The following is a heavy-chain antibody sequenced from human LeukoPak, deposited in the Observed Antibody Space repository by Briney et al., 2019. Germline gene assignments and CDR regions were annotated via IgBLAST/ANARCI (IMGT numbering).Heavy chain of an antibody. J-gene: IGHJ5*02. CDR2: INAYNGNT. CDR1: GYTFTSYG. Sequence: ASVKVSCKASGYTFTSYGISWVRQAPGQRLEWMGWINAYNGNTNYAQKLQGRVTMTTDTSTSTAYMELRSLRSDDTAVYYCARDLGGITMVRGVIGNWFDPWGQGTLVTVSS. D-gene: IGHD3-10*01. V-gene: IGHV1-18*04. CDR3: ARDLGGITMVRGVIGNWFDP.